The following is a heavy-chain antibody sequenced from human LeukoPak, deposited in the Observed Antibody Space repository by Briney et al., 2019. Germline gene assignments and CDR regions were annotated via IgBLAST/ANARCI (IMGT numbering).Heavy chain of an antibody. CDR1: GFTFSSYG. V-gene: IGHV3-23*01. Sequence: GGSLRLSCAASGFTFSSYGMSWVRQAPGKGLEWVSAISDSGVSTYYADSVKGRFTISRDNSKNTLYLQMNSLRADGTAVYYCAIHSGPRGYWGQGTLVTVSS. CDR3: AIHSGPRGY. J-gene: IGHJ4*02. CDR2: ISDSGVST.